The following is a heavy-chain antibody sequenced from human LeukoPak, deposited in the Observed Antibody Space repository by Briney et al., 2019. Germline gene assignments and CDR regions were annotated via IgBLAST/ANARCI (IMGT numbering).Heavy chain of an antibody. V-gene: IGHV3-49*04. CDR1: GFTFGDYA. J-gene: IGHJ4*02. Sequence: PGGSLRLTCTASGFTFGDYAMSWVRQAPGKGLEWVGFIRSKAYGGTTEYAASVKGRFTISRDDSKSIAYLQMNSLKTEDTAVYYCTRDSGNDYWGQGTLVTVSS. D-gene: IGHD3-10*01. CDR2: IRSKAYGGTT. CDR3: TRDSGNDY.